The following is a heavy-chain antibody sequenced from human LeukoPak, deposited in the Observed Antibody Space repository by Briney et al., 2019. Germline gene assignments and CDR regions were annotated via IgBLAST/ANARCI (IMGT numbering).Heavy chain of an antibody. CDR3: AAFDCSSTSCSNY. V-gene: IGHV1-69*01. J-gene: IGHJ4*02. D-gene: IGHD2-2*01. CDR2: IIPIFGTA. Sequence: GASVKVSCKASGGTFSSYAISWVRQAPGQGLEWMGGIIPIFGTANYAQKFQGRVTITADESTSTAYMELSSLRSEDTAVYYCAAFDCSSTSCSNYWGQGTLVTVSS. CDR1: GGTFSSYA.